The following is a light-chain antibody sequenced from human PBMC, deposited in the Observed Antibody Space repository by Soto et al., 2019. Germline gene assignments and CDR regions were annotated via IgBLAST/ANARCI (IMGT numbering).Light chain of an antibody. CDR1: QTVGSTY. J-gene: IGKJ5*01. CDR2: GAS. Sequence: DTVLTQSPGTLSLSPGERATLSCRASQTVGSTYLAWYQQKPGQAPRLLIYGASSRATGIPDRFSGTVSGTDFTLTISRLEPEDFAVYYCQQYGSSPITFGQGTRLEIK. CDR3: QQYGSSPIT. V-gene: IGKV3-20*01.